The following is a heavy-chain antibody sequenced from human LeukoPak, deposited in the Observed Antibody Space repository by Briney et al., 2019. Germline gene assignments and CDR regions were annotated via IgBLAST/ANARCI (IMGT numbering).Heavy chain of an antibody. Sequence: SETLSLTCAVSGGSISSGGYSWSWIRQPPGKGLEWIGYTYHSGSTYYNPSLKSRVTISVDRSKNQFSLKLSSVTAADTAVYYCAKSEGFTIFGVVQGRGFDYWGQGTLVTVSS. CDR2: TYHSGST. J-gene: IGHJ4*02. CDR1: GGSISSGGYS. D-gene: IGHD3-3*01. V-gene: IGHV4-30-2*01. CDR3: AKSEGFTIFGVVQGRGFDY.